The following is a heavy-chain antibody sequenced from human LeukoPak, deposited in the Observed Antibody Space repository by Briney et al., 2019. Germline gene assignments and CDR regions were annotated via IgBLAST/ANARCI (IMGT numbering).Heavy chain of an antibody. CDR2: MNYSGST. D-gene: IGHD6-13*01. Sequence: PSETLSCTCTVSGGSISSYYWSWIRQPPGKGLEWIGYMNYSGSTNYNPSLKSRVTISVDTSKNQFSLKLSSVTAADTAVYYCARVGRIAAHRPAFDIWGQGTMVTVSS. CDR3: ARVGRIAAHRPAFDI. CDR1: GGSISSYY. V-gene: IGHV4-59*01. J-gene: IGHJ3*02.